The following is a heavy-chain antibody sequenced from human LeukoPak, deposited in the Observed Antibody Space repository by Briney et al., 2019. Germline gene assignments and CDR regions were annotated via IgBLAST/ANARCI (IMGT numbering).Heavy chain of an antibody. Sequence: SVTLSLTCTVSGDSLSGYYWSWIRQPPGKRLEWIGYIYYSGTTNYNPSLKSRLTISVDTSKNQFSLKLSSVTAADTAVYYCARAYYYASSAFDIWGQGTMVTVSS. J-gene: IGHJ3*02. CDR1: GDSLSGYY. D-gene: IGHD3-22*01. CDR2: IYYSGTT. CDR3: ARAYYYASSAFDI. V-gene: IGHV4-59*08.